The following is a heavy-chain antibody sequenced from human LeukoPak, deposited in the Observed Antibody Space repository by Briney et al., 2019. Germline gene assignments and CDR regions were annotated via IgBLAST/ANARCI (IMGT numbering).Heavy chain of an antibody. CDR2: ISWNSDSI. CDR1: GFTFDDYA. V-gene: IGHV3-9*01. Sequence: GGSLRLSCAASGFTFDDYAMHWVRQAPGKGLEWVSGISWNSDSIGYADSVKGRFTISRDNAKNSLYLQMNSLRVEDTAVFYCARDQYDTWSRRGNFDSWGQGTLVIVSS. D-gene: IGHD3-3*01. J-gene: IGHJ4*02. CDR3: ARDQYDTWSRRGNFDS.